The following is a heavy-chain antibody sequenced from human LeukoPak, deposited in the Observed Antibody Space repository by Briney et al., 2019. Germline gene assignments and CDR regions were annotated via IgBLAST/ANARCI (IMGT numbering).Heavy chain of an antibody. J-gene: IGHJ1*01. Sequence: SETLSLTCTVSGGSISSSSYYWGWIRQPPGKGLEWIGSIYYSGSTYYNPSLKSRVTISVDTSKNQFSLKLSSVTAADTAVYYCARHLSSSSWYRPSEYFQHWGQGTLVTVSS. CDR3: ARHLSSSSWYRPSEYFQH. CDR1: GGSISSSSYY. CDR2: IYYSGST. V-gene: IGHV4-39*01. D-gene: IGHD6-13*01.